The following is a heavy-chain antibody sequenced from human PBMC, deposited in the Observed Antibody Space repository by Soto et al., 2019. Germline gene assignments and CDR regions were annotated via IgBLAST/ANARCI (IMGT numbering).Heavy chain of an antibody. Sequence: EVQLVESGGGLVQPGGSLRLSCAASGFTFSSYSMNWVRQAPGKGLEWVSYISSSSSTIYYADSVKGRFTISRDNAKNSLYLQMNSLRAEDTAVYYCARVGGYCSGSSCYSGWFDYWGQGTLVTVSS. V-gene: IGHV3-48*01. D-gene: IGHD2-15*01. CDR3: ARVGGYCSGSSCYSGWFDY. CDR2: ISSSSSTI. CDR1: GFTFSSYS. J-gene: IGHJ4*02.